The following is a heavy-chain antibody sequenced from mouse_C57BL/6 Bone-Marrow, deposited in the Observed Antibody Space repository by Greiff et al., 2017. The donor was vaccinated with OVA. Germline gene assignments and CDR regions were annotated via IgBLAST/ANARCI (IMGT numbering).Heavy chain of an antibody. V-gene: IGHV1-81*01. J-gene: IGHJ2*01. CDR1: GYTFTSYG. Sequence: VKVVESGAELARPGASVKLSCKASGYTFTSYGISWVKQRTGQGLEWIGEIYPRSGNTYYNEKFKGKATLTADKSSSTAYMELRSLTSEDSAVYFCASGALYGYDGYFDYWGQGTTLTVSS. D-gene: IGHD2-2*01. CDR3: ASGALYGYDGYFDY. CDR2: IYPRSGNT.